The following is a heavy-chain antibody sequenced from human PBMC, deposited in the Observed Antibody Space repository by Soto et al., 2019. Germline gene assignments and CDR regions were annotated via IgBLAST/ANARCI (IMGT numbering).Heavy chain of an antibody. CDR2: IWYDGSNK. V-gene: IGHV3-33*01. D-gene: IGHD4-17*01. Sequence: QVQLVESGGGVVQPGRSLRLSCAASGFTFSSYGMHWVRQAPGKGLEWLAVIWYDGSNKYYADSVKGRFTISRDNSKNTLYLQMNSLRAEDTAVYYCARDISSYGDYLNYWGQGTLVTVSS. J-gene: IGHJ4*02. CDR3: ARDISSYGDYLNY. CDR1: GFTFSSYG.